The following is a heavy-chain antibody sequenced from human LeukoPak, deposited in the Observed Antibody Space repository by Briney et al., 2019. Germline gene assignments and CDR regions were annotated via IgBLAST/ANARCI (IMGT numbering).Heavy chain of an antibody. CDR2: IFSGGGT. CDR3: ARDQDIYGNFDS. Sequence: GGSLRLPCAASEFTVSNDYMNWVRQAPGKGLEWVSLIFSGGGTYYADSVKGRFTISRDISKNTVYLQMNRVRAEDTAVYYCARDQDIYGNFDSWGQGTLVTVSS. V-gene: IGHV3-53*01. J-gene: IGHJ4*02. CDR1: EFTVSNDY. D-gene: IGHD5-18*01.